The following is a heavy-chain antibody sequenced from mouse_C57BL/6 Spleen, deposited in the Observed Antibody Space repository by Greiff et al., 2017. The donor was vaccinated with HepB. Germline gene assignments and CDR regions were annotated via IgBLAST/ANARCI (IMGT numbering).Heavy chain of an antibody. J-gene: IGHJ2*01. V-gene: IGHV1-59*01. CDR2: IDPSDSYT. D-gene: IGHD2-5*01. CDR3: AESNGDFDY. Sequence: VQLQQPGAELVRPGTSVKLSCKASGYTFTSYWMHWVKQRPGHGLEWIGVIDPSDSYTNYNQKFKGKATLTVDTSSSTAYMQLSSLTSEDSAVYYCAESNGDFDYWGKGTTLTVSS. CDR1: GYTFTSYW.